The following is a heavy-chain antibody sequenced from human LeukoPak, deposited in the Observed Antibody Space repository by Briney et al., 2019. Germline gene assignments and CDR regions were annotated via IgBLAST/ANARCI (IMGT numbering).Heavy chain of an antibody. CDR2: IRYDGSNK. V-gene: IGHV3-30*02. J-gene: IGHJ3*02. D-gene: IGHD3-3*01. CDR3: AKDQSYDFCSGYYPGAFEI. CDR1: GFTFSSYG. Sequence: GGSLRLSCAASGFTFSSYGMHWVRQASGKGLEWVAFIRYDGSNKYYADSVKGRFTISRDNSKNTLYLQMNSLRAEDTAVYYCAKDQSYDFCSGYYPGAFEIWGQGTMVTVSS.